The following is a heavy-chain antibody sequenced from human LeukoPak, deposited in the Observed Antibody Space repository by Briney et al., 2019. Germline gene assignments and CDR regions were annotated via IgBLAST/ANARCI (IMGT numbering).Heavy chain of an antibody. CDR3: ARDERISAAATGFDY. D-gene: IGHD6-13*01. CDR2: ISSSGSTK. V-gene: IGHV3-48*02. Sequence: PGGSLRLSCAASGFTFSDYSMNWVRQAPGKGLEWLSYISSSGSTKFYADSVRGRFAISRGNAKNSLYLQMNSLRDEDTALYYCARDERISAAATGFDYWGQGTLVTVSS. CDR1: GFTFSDYS. J-gene: IGHJ4*02.